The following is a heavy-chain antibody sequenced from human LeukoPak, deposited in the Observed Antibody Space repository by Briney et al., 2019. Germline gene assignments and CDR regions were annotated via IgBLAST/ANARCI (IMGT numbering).Heavy chain of an antibody. J-gene: IGHJ4*02. V-gene: IGHV3-23*01. CDR3: AKDKHYDSSALYPYFDY. D-gene: IGHD3-22*01. CDR2: ISGSGGST. Sequence: PGGSLRLSCAASGFTFSSYAMSWVRQAPGKGLEWVSAISGSGGSTYYADSVKGRFTISRDNSKNTLYLQMNSLRAEDTAVYYCAKDKHYDSSALYPYFDYWGQGTLVTVSS. CDR1: GFTFSSYA.